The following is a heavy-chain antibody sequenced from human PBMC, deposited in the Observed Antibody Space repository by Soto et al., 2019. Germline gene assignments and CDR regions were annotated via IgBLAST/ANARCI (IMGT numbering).Heavy chain of an antibody. Sequence: ASVKVSCKAVGYSFTNYGISWVRQAPGQGLEWMGWISAYNGNTNYAQKFQGRVTMTTDTPTSTAYMELRSLRSDDTAVYYCARVSQYSSGWYGRDYFDYWSQGTLVTVSS. V-gene: IGHV1-18*01. CDR2: ISAYNGNT. CDR3: ARVSQYSSGWYGRDYFDY. J-gene: IGHJ4*02. CDR1: GYSFTNYG. D-gene: IGHD6-19*01.